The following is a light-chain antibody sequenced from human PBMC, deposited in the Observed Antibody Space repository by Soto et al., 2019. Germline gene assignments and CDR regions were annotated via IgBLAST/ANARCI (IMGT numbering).Light chain of an antibody. CDR2: DAS. V-gene: IGKV1-5*01. CDR3: QHCDTYWA. CDR1: RNIERW. Sequence: DIQMTQSPSTLSASLGDRVTITCRARRNIERWLAWYQQKPGKAPRLLIYDASTLETGVTSRFSGGGSGTEFTLTISSLQTDDNATYYCQHCDTYWAFGQGTKVEVE. J-gene: IGKJ1*01.